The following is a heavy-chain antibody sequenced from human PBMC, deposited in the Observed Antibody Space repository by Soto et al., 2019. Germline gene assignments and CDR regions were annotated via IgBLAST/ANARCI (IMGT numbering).Heavy chain of an antibody. CDR2: ISSSSSTI. CDR3: ARETDWNYFDY. J-gene: IGHJ4*02. Sequence: GGSLRLSCAASGFTFSSYSMNWVRQAPGKGLEWVSYISSSSSTIHYADSVKGRFTISRDNAKNSLYLQMNSLRAEDTAVYYCARETDWNYFDYWGQGTLVTVSS. D-gene: IGHD1-1*01. CDR1: GFTFSSYS. V-gene: IGHV3-48*01.